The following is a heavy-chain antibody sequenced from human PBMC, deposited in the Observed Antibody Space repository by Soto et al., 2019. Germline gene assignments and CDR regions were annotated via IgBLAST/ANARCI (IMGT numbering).Heavy chain of an antibody. CDR3: ARVYSGSYSDY. Sequence: SETLSLTCTVSGGSISSNNRWSWVRQPPGKGLEWIGEIFHSGSTNYNPSLKTRVTISVDKSKNQFSLKLSSVTAADTAVYYCARVYSGSYSDYWGQGTLVTVSS. CDR1: GGSISSNNR. D-gene: IGHD1-26*01. J-gene: IGHJ4*02. V-gene: IGHV4-4*02. CDR2: IFHSGST.